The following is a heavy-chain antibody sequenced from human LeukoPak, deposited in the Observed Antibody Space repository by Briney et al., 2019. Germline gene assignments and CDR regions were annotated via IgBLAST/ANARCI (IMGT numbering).Heavy chain of an antibody. CDR2: IIPILGIA. CDR1: GGTFSSYA. V-gene: IGHV1-69*04. CDR3: ASFGGATTHRDYYFDY. D-gene: IGHD1-26*01. J-gene: IGHJ4*02. Sequence: ASVKVSCKASGGTFSSYAISWVRQAPGQGLEWMGRIIPILGIANYAQKFQGRVTITADKSTSTAYMELSSLRSEDTAVYYCASFGGATTHRDYYFDYWGQGTLVTVSS.